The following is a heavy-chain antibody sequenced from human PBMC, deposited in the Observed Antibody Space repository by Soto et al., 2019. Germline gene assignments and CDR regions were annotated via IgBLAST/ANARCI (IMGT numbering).Heavy chain of an antibody. CDR3: AADYYYDSSGYSYFDY. CDR1: GFTFTSSA. V-gene: IGHV1-58*02. D-gene: IGHD3-22*01. J-gene: IGHJ4*02. CDR2: IVVGSGNT. Sequence: SVKVSCKASGFTFTSSAMQWVRQARGQRLEWIGWIVVGSGNTNYAQKFQERVTITRDMSTSTAYMELSSLRSEDTAVYYCAADYYYDSSGYSYFDYWGQGTLVTVSS.